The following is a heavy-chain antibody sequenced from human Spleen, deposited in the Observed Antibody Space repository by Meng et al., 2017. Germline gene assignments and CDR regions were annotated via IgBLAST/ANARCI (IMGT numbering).Heavy chain of an antibody. CDR3: AKDRPKGDNWFDP. CDR1: GGSISSGSYY. V-gene: IGHV4-61*02. J-gene: IGHJ5*02. CDR2: IYTSGST. D-gene: IGHD2-15*01. Sequence: LRLSCTVSGGSISSGSYYWSWIRQPAGKGLEWIGRIYTSGSTNYNPSLKSRVTISVDTSRNQVSLHLTSLTAGDTAVYYCAKDRPKGDNWFDPWGPGILVTVSS.